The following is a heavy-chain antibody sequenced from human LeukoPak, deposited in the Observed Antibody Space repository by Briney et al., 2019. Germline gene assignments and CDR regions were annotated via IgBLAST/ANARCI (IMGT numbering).Heavy chain of an antibody. D-gene: IGHD6-19*01. Sequence: GASVKVSCKASGYTFTSYDINWVRQATGQGLEWRGWMNPNSGNTGYAQKFQGRVTMTRNTSISTAYMELSSLKASDTAMYYCARYVAVAGIPFDYWGQGTLVTVSS. V-gene: IGHV1-8*01. CDR3: ARYVAVAGIPFDY. J-gene: IGHJ4*02. CDR1: GYTFTSYD. CDR2: MNPNSGNT.